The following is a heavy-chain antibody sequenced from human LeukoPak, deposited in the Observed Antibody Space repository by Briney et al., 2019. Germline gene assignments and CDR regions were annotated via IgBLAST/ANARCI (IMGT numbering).Heavy chain of an antibody. CDR2: IYYSGST. CDR1: GGSISSSSYY. CDR3: AKVRQQLVRQYYFDY. D-gene: IGHD6-13*01. V-gene: IGHV4-39*01. Sequence: SETLSLTCTVSGGSISSSSYYWGWIRQPPGKGLEWIVSIYYSGSTYYNPSLKSRVTISVDTSKNQFSLKLSSVTAADTAVYYCAKVRQQLVRQYYFDYWGQGTLVTVSS. J-gene: IGHJ4*02.